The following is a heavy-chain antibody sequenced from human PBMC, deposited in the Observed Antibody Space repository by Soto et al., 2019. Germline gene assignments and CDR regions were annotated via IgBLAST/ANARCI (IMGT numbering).Heavy chain of an antibody. J-gene: IGHJ2*01. V-gene: IGHV1-58*02. CDR1: GFDFGSFG. D-gene: IGHD2-21*01. CDR2: IVVATGST. Sequence: SVKVSCKASGFDFGSFGIKWLPQSQGHGFEWIGWIVVATGSTNYAPNFQGRVTITRDMYTNTAYMDLTNLRSDDTAVYFCSADRPHIAIGWPVWGR. CDR3: SADRPHIAIGWPV.